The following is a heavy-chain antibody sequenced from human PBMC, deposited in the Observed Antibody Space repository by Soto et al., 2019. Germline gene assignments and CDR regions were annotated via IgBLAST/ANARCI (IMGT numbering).Heavy chain of an antibody. Sequence: QVQLVESGGGMVQPGTSLRLSCAASGFTFNSLSLHWVRQRPDKGLEWVAVISHDGRVTFYADFVKGRFTVSRDNSKNTIYLQVNLLTAEVTSVFYCATAPYGASQYFDYWGQGTLVTVSS. V-gene: IGHV3-30*04. CDR1: GFTFNSLS. CDR3: ATAPYGASQYFDY. J-gene: IGHJ4*02. CDR2: ISHDGRVT. D-gene: IGHD2-8*01.